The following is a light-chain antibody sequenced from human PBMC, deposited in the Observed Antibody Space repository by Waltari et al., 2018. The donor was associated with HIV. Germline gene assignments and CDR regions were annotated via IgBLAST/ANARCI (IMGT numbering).Light chain of an antibody. V-gene: IGLV2-11*01. J-gene: IGLJ1*01. CDR2: EVS. Sequence: QSALTQPRSVSGSPGQSVTISCTGTSSDVGGYNSVSWYQQHPGKAPKLLIYEVSKCPSGVPDRFSGSKSGNPASLTISGLRADDEADYYCCSYGGTYNVFGTGTKVTIL. CDR1: SSDVGGYNS. CDR3: CSYGGTYNV.